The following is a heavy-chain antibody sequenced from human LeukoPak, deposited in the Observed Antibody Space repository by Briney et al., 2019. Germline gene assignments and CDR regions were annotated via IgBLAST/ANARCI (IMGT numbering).Heavy chain of an antibody. CDR2: IKQDGSDM. Sequence: GGSLRLSCAASGFIFSNYWMTWVRQSPGQGLEWVGHIKQDGSDMNYADSVKGRFTASRDNTKNSLYLQMNSLRAEGTAVYYCARDWGYSGYDWGLDSDCWGQGALVTVSS. V-gene: IGHV3-7*04. J-gene: IGHJ4*02. CDR3: ARDWGYSGYDWGLDSDC. CDR1: GFIFSNYW. D-gene: IGHD5-12*01.